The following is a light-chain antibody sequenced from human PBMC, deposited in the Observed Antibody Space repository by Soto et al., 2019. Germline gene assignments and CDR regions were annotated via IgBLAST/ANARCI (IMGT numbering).Light chain of an antibody. CDR3: QQYCSSPST. J-gene: IGKJ2*01. V-gene: IGKV3-20*01. CDR1: QSVSSSY. CDR2: VAS. Sequence: EIVLTQSPGTLSLSPGERATLSCRASQSVSSSYLAWYQQKPGQAPRLLIYVASIRAAGIPDQFSGSGSGTNFTLTTSRLEHQDVAVSYCQQYCSSPSTFGQGTKLEIK.